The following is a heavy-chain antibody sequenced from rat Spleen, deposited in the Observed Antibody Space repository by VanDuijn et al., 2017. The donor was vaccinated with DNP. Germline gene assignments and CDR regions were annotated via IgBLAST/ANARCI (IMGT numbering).Heavy chain of an antibody. J-gene: IGHJ2*01. CDR2: ISYDGGST. CDR1: GITFSDYY. V-gene: IGHV5-20*01. CDR3: ATGGNYGSYSY. Sequence: EVQLVESGGGLVQPGRSLKLSCAASGITFSDYYMAWVRQVPTKGLEWVASISYDGGSTNYRDSVKGRFTISRDNAKSTLYLQMDSLRSEDTATYYCATGGNYGSYSYWGQGVMVTVSS. D-gene: IGHD1-3*01.